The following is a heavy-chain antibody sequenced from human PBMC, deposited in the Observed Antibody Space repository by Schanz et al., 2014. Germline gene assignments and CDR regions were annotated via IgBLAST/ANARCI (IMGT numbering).Heavy chain of an antibody. CDR1: GFNFGDYY. CDR3: ATEKWWTVEK. D-gene: IGHD2-8*01. V-gene: IGHV3-7*01. Sequence: DVQLVESGGGLVQSGGSLRLSCAASGFNFGDYYMTWVRQAPGKGLESVAKINPDGSGKYYVVSVEGRFTISRDNAKKSLDLHMNSLTAEDTAVYYCATEKWWTVEKWGQGTLVTVSS. J-gene: IGHJ4*02. CDR2: INPDGSGK.